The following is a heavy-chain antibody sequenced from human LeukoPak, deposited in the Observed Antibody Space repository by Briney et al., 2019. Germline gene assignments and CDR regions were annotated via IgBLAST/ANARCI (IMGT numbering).Heavy chain of an antibody. V-gene: IGHV3-53*01. CDR3: ARRLSSSSWYGDLDY. CDR1: GFTVSSNY. D-gene: IGHD6-13*01. J-gene: IGHJ4*02. Sequence: GGSLRLSCAASGFTVSSNYVSWVRQAPGKGLEWVSVIYSGGSTYYADSVKGRFTISRDTSKNTLYLQMNNLRAEDTAIYYCARRLSSSSWYGDLDYWGQGTLVTVSS. CDR2: IYSGGST.